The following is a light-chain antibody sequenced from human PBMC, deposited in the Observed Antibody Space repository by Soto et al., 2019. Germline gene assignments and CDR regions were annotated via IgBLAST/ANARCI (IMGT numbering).Light chain of an antibody. CDR3: HQYNNWPPHT. CDR2: GAS. Sequence: EIVMTQSPATLSVSPGERATLSCRASQSVTTNLAWYQQKPGQAPRLLIYGASTRATGIPARFSGSGSGTEFTLTVTSLQSEDFAVYYCHQYNNWPPHTVGQGTKLEL. V-gene: IGKV3-15*01. CDR1: QSVTTN. J-gene: IGKJ2*01.